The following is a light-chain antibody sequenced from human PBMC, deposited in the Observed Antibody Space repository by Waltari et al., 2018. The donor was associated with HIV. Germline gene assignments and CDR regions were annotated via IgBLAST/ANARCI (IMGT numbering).Light chain of an antibody. Sequence: QTVVTQEPSFSVSPGGTITLTCGLSSGSVSRAYYPSWYQQTTGQPPRTLIYHTAARSSGVPDRFSGSIVGNKAALTITGAQSEDESDYYCLLYMASGRVFGGGTRLTVL. J-gene: IGLJ3*02. CDR2: HTA. CDR1: SGSVSRAYY. CDR3: LLYMASGRV. V-gene: IGLV8-61*01.